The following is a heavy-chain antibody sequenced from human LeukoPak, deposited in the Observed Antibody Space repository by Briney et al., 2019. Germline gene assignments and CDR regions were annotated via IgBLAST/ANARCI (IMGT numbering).Heavy chain of an antibody. CDR1: GGSISSSSYY. CDR3: ARVRYSSSVLYYMDV. J-gene: IGHJ6*03. CDR2: IYYSGST. D-gene: IGHD6-6*01. V-gene: IGHV4-39*07. Sequence: PSETLSLTCTVSGGSISSSSYYWGWIRQPPGKGLEWIGSIYYSGSTYYNPSLKSRVTISVDTSKNQFSLKLSSVTAADTAVYYCARVRYSSSVLYYMDVWGKGTTVTVSS.